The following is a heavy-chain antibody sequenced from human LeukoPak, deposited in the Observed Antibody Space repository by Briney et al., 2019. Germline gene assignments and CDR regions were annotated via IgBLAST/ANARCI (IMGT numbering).Heavy chain of an antibody. CDR1: GFTFGAYG. Sequence: GGSLRLSCAASGFTFGAYGMHWVRQAPGKGLKWVAVIWYDGSNKYYADSVKGRFTISRDDSKNTLYLQMNGLRAEDTAVYYCARDPGFGESDYYYGMDVWGQGTTVTVSS. CDR2: IWYDGSNK. D-gene: IGHD3-10*01. J-gene: IGHJ6*02. CDR3: ARDPGFGESDYYYGMDV. V-gene: IGHV3-33*01.